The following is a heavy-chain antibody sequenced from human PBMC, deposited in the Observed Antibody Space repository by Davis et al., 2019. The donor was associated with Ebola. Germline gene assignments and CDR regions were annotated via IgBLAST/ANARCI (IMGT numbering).Heavy chain of an antibody. Sequence: GESLKISCAASGFTFSGSAMHWVRQASGKGLDWVGRFRSKANSYATAYAASVKGRFTISRDDSKNTAYLQMNSLKTEDTAVYYCSTGSYPREYWGQGTLVTVSS. J-gene: IGHJ4*02. CDR1: GFTFSGSA. V-gene: IGHV3-73*01. CDR2: FRSKANSYAT. CDR3: STGSYPREY. D-gene: IGHD1-26*01.